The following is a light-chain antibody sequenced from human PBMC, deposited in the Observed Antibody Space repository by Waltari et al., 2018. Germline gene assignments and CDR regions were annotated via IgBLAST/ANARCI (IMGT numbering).Light chain of an antibody. Sequence: DVQMTQSPSTLSASVGDRVTITCRASQSISSWLAWYQQKPGKAPKFLISKASNLESGVPSRFSGSGSGTEFTLTISSLQPDDFATYYCQQYNTYSLTFGGGTKVEIK. J-gene: IGKJ4*01. CDR1: QSISSW. V-gene: IGKV1-5*03. CDR2: KAS. CDR3: QQYNTYSLT.